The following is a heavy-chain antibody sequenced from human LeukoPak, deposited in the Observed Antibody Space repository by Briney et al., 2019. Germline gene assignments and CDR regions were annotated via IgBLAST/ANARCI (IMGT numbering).Heavy chain of an antibody. V-gene: IGHV3-23*01. CDR3: AKDRGERWLQSTPRENWFDP. Sequence: GGSLRLSCAASGFTFSSYAMSWVRQAPGKGLEWVSAISGSGGSTYYADSVKGRFTISRDNSKNTLYLQMNSLRAEDTAVYYCAKDRGERWLQSTPRENWFDPWGQGTLVTVSS. D-gene: IGHD5-24*01. J-gene: IGHJ5*02. CDR1: GFTFSSYA. CDR2: ISGSGGST.